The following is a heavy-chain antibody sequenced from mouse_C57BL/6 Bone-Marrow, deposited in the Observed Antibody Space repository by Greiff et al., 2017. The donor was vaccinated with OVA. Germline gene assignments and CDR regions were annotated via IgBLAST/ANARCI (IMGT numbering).Heavy chain of an antibody. V-gene: IGHV1-81*01. CDR3: ARDSSGYVTFAY. CDR2: IYPRSGNT. CDR1: GYTFTSYG. D-gene: IGHD3-2*02. J-gene: IGHJ3*01. Sequence: VMLVESGAELARPGASVKLSCKASGYTFTSYGISWVKQRTGQGLEWIGEIYPRSGNTYYNEKFKGKATLTADKSSSTAYMELRSLTSEDSAVYFCARDSSGYVTFAYWGQGTLVTVSA.